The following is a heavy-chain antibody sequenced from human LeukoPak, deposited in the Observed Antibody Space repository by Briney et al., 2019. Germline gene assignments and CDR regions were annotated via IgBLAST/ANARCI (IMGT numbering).Heavy chain of an antibody. CDR1: GFTFSSYS. CDR3: ASNYCSRRNCHTTYSYYNAMDV. J-gene: IGHJ6*02. CDR2: ISSNSAYI. Sequence: GGSLRLSCAASGFTFSSYSINWVRQAPGKGLEWVSSISSNSAYIFYADSVKGRFTISRDNAKNSLSLQMNSLRAEDTAVYYCASNYCSRRNCHTTYSYYNAMDVWGQGTTVTVPS. V-gene: IGHV3-21*01. D-gene: IGHD2-2*01.